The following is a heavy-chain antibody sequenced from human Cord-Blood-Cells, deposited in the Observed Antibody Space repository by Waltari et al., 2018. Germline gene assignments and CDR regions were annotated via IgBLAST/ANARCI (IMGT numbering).Heavy chain of an antibody. CDR1: GGSIRSSSYY. CDR3: ARGVLYYFDY. CDR2: IYYRGST. J-gene: IGHJ4*02. V-gene: IGHV4-39*01. Sequence: QLQLQESGPGLVKPSETLSLTCTVSGGSIRSSSYYWGWVRQPPGKGMEWMGGIYYRGSTYYNPSLKSRVTISVDTSKNQFSLKLSSVTAADTAVYYCARGVLYYFDYWGQGTLVTVSS. D-gene: IGHD2-8*02.